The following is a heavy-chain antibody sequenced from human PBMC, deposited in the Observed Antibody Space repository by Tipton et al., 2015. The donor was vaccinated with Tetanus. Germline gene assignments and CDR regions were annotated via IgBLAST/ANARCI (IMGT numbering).Heavy chain of an antibody. J-gene: IGHJ4*02. CDR3: ASGYTTSWYIGY. Sequence: SLRLSCTVSGDSISSTSYHWGWIRQPSGKGLEWVAAISGSRLTPYYADSVKGRFTISRDNSKNTLSLQMNSLRAEDSAVYYCASGYTTSWYIGYWGQGTLVTVSS. CDR1: GDSISSTSYH. CDR2: ISGSRLTP. V-gene: IGHV3-23*01. D-gene: IGHD6-13*01.